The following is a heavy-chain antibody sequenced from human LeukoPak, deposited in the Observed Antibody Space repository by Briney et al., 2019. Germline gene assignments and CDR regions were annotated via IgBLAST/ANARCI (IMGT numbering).Heavy chain of an antibody. CDR3: ARGLNYGLDV. CDR2: IQYDGSGR. J-gene: IGHJ6*02. V-gene: IGHV3-30*02. Sequence: GVSLTLSCATCVFTFSRLGLQCVRDSPGRGGEWVAFIQYDGSGRYADSVKGRFTISRDNSKNTVYLQMNSLRVEDMAVFYCARGLNYGLDVWGQGTTVTVSS. CDR1: VFTFSRLG.